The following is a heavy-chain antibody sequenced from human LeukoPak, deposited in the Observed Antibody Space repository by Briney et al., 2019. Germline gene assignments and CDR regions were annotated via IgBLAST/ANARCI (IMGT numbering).Heavy chain of an antibody. J-gene: IGHJ4*02. CDR2: IYSGGST. D-gene: IGHD2-15*01. CDR3: ARGMGCSGGSCYSDY. CDR1: GFTFSSYS. V-gene: IGHV3-66*01. Sequence: GGSLRLSCAASGFTFSSYSMNWVRQAPGKGLEWVSVIYSGGSTYYADSVKGRFTISRDNSKNTLYLQMNSLRAEDTAVYYCARGMGCSGGSCYSDYWGQGTLVTVSS.